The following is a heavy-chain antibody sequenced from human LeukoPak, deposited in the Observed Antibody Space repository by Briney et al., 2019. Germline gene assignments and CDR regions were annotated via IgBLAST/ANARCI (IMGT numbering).Heavy chain of an antibody. CDR1: GFTFSSYA. V-gene: IGHV3-23*01. CDR3: AKDTSSGWPNWFDP. D-gene: IGHD6-19*01. Sequence: QAGGSLSLSCAASGFTFSSYAMNWVRQAPGKGLEWVSAISGSGGSTYYADSVKGRFTISRDNSKNTLYLQMNSLRAEDTAVYYCAKDTSSGWPNWFDPWGQGTLVTVSS. CDR2: ISGSGGST. J-gene: IGHJ5*02.